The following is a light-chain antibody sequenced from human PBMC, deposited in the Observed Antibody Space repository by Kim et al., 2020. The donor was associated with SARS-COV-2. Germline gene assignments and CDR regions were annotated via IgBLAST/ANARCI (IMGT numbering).Light chain of an antibody. CDR2: ATS. V-gene: IGKV1-12*01. Sequence: ESVGERVTITCRASHDIASWVAWYQQKPGKAPKFLIYATSVLERGVPSRFSGSGSGTDFTLTISDLQPEDFATYYCQQSNSFPLTFGQGTRLEIK. J-gene: IGKJ5*01. CDR3: QQSNSFPLT. CDR1: HDIASW.